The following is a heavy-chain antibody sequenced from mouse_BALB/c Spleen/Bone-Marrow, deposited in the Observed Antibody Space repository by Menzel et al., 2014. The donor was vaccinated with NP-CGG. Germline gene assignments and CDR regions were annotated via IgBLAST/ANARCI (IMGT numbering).Heavy chain of an antibody. CDR1: GYTFTSYW. V-gene: IGHV1-55*01. CDR3: ATGET. CDR2: IYPGSGST. J-gene: IGHJ2*01. Sequence: QVQLQQSGAELVKPGTSVKMSCKASGYTFTSYWMHWVKQRPGQGLEWIGDIYPGSGSTNYNEKFKSKATLTVDTSSNTAYMQLSSLTSEDSAVYYCATGETWGRGTTLTVSS.